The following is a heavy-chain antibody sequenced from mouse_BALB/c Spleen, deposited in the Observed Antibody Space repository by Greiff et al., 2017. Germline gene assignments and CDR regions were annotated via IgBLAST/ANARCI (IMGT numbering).Heavy chain of an antibody. Sequence: VKVVESGPGLVAPSQSLSITCTVSGFSLTSYGVHWVRQPPGKGLEWLGVIWAGGSTNYNSALMSRLSISKDNSKSQVFLKMNSLQTDDTAMYYCARPHYEGAMDYWGQGTSVTVSS. J-gene: IGHJ4*01. CDR1: GFSLTSYG. CDR3: ARPHYEGAMDY. D-gene: IGHD2-4*01. V-gene: IGHV2-9*02. CDR2: IWAGGST.